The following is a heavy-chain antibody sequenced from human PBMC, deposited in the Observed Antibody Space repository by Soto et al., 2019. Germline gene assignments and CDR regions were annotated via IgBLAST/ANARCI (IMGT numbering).Heavy chain of an antibody. D-gene: IGHD3-10*01. CDR1: GYTFTSYA. CDR2: INAGNGNT. CDR3: ARDREITMVRGVIIGPYYHYYGMDV. V-gene: IGHV1-3*01. J-gene: IGHJ6*02. Sequence: ASVKVSCKASGYTFTSYAMHWVRQAPGQRLEWMGWINAGNGNTKYAQKFQGRVTMTRDTSASTAYMELSSLRSDDTAVYYCARDREITMVRGVIIGPYYHYYGMDVWGQGTTVTVSS.